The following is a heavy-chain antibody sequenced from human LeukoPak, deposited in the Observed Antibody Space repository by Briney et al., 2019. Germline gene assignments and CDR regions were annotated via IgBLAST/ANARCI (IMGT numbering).Heavy chain of an antibody. CDR3: AREGIEAEYYFDY. CDR1: GGSISSYY. CDR2: IYYSGST. J-gene: IGHJ4*02. D-gene: IGHD6-13*01. Sequence: SETLSLTCTVSGGSISSYYWSWIRQPPGKGLEWIGYIYYSGSTNYNPSLKSRVTISVDTSKNQFSPKLGSVTAADTAVYYCAREGIEAEYYFDYWGQGTLVTVSS. V-gene: IGHV4-59*01.